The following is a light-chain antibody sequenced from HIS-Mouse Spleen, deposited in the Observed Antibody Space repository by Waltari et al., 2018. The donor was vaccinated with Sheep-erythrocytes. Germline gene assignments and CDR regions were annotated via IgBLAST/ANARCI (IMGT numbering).Light chain of an antibody. CDR3: QAWDSSTAV. CDR2: QDS. CDR1: KLGDKY. V-gene: IGLV3-1*01. Sequence: SYELTQPPSVSVSPGQTASITCSGDKLGDKYACWYQQKPGQSLVLVIYQDSKRPSGIPGRFSGSNSGNTATLTISGTQAMDEADYYCQAWDSSTAVFGGGTKLTVL. J-gene: IGLJ2*01.